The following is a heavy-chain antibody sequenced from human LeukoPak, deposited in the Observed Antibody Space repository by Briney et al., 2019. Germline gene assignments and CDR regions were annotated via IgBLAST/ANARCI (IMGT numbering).Heavy chain of an antibody. V-gene: IGHV3-33*01. Sequence: HPGRSLRLSCAASGFTFSSYDIHWVRQAPGKGLEWVAVIWYDGSNKYYADSVKGRFTISRDNSKNTLYLQMNSLRAEDTAVYYCARDGSGSGWRGDYFDYWGQGTLVTVSS. CDR3: ARDGSGSGWRGDYFDY. J-gene: IGHJ4*02. D-gene: IGHD6-19*01. CDR1: GFTFSSYD. CDR2: IWYDGSNK.